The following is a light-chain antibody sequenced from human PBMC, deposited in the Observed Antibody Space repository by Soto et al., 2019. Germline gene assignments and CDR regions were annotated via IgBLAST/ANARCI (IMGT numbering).Light chain of an antibody. CDR3: QQYGSSGT. CDR2: GAS. J-gene: IGKJ1*01. CDR1: QSVRGN. Sequence: EIVIAQSPATLSVSPGERATLSCRASQSVRGNLAWYQQKPGQSPRLLIYGASSRATGIPDRFSGSGSGTDFTLTISRLEPEDFAVYYCQQYGSSGTFGQGTKVDIK. V-gene: IGKV3-20*01.